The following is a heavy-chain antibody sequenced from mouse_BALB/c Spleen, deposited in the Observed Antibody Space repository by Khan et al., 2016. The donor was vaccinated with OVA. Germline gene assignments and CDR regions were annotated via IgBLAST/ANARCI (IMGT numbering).Heavy chain of an antibody. CDR1: GYTFTTAG. CDR3: ARSSYAMDY. V-gene: IGHV9-4*02. Sequence: VQLQESGPELKKPGETVRISCKASGYTFTTAGMQWVQKMPGKGLKWIGWINTHSGVPNYAEDFKGRFAFSLETSASTAYLQISNLKNEDTATYFCARSSYAMDYWGQGTSVTVSS. CDR2: INTHSGVP. J-gene: IGHJ4*01.